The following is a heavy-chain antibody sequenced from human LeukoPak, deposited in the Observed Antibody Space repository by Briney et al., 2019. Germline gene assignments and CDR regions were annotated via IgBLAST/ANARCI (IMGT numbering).Heavy chain of an antibody. V-gene: IGHV4-59*01. J-gene: IGHJ4*02. CDR1: GGSISSYY. Sequence: SETLSLTCTVSGGSISSYYWNWIRQPPGKGLEWIGYIYYSGSTNCNPSLKSRVTISVDTSKNQFSLKLSSVTAADTAVYYCAREYCSSTSCPFDYWGQGTLVTVST. CDR2: IYYSGST. CDR3: AREYCSSTSCPFDY. D-gene: IGHD2-2*01.